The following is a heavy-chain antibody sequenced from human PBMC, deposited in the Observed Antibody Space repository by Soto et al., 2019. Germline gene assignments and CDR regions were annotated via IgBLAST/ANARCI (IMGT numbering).Heavy chain of an antibody. Sequence: QVQLVQSGAEVKKPGASVKVSCKASGYTFTSYGISWVRQAPGQGLEWMGWISAYNGNTNYAQKRQAQVTMTTETTKRTAVMDVRCPGSDDTAGDYWSRDPPPHSSSGYGFDPWGQGTLVTVSS. CDR2: ISAYNGNT. CDR3: SRDPPPHSSSGYGFDP. V-gene: IGHV1-18*01. D-gene: IGHD6-13*01. CDR1: GYTFTSYG. J-gene: IGHJ5*02.